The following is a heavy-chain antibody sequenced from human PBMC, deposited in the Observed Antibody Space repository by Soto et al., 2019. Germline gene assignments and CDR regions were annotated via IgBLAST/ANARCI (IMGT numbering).Heavy chain of an antibody. V-gene: IGHV1-3*01. CDR2: INPASGKT. J-gene: IGHJ4*01. D-gene: IGHD3-10*01. Sequence: ASVKVSCKASGYTFTDYSLQWVRQAPGQRLEWMGWINPASGKTKYSQKFQGRVTITRDTSASTAYMELSSLTSEDTAQYYCARDLWLGESFRYYFDYWAQGTLVTVSS. CDR1: GYTFTDYS. CDR3: ARDLWLGESFRYYFDY.